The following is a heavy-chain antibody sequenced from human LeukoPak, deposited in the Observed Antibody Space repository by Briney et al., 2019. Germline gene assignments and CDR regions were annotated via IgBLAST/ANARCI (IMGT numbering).Heavy chain of an antibody. CDR2: INHSGST. V-gene: IGHV4-39*07. CDR1: GGSISSSSFY. CDR3: ARVWREDDSSGYYFDY. D-gene: IGHD3-22*01. J-gene: IGHJ4*02. Sequence: KTSETLSLTCTVSGGSISSSSFYWSWIRQPPGKGLEWIGEINHSGSTNYNPSLKSRVTISVDTSKNQFSLKLSSVTAADTAVYYCARVWREDDSSGYYFDYWGQGTLVTVSS.